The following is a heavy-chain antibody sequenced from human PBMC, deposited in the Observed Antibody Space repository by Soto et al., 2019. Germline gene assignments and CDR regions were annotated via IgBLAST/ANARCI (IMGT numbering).Heavy chain of an antibody. CDR3: ARDEVGYCISTSCLNWFDP. D-gene: IGHD2-2*03. CDR2: ISAYNGNT. V-gene: IGHV1-18*01. J-gene: IGHJ5*02. Sequence: QVQLVQSGAEVKKPGASVKVSCKASGYTFTSYGISWVRQAPGQGLEWMGWISAYNGNTNYAQKLQGRVTMTTDTCTSPAYMEVRRLRSDATAVYYCARDEVGYCISTSCLNWFDPWGQGTLGTVST. CDR1: GYTFTSYG.